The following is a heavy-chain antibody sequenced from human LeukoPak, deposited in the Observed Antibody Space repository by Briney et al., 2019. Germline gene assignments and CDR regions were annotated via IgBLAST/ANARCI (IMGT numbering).Heavy chain of an antibody. D-gene: IGHD1-14*01. CDR1: GFTFSSYS. V-gene: IGHV3-21*01. J-gene: IGHJ5*02. CDR2: ISSSSSYI. CDR3: ARGLHRPGWFDP. Sequence: PGGSLRLSCAASGFTFSSYSMNWVRQAPGKGLEWVSSISSSSSYIYYADSVKGRFTISRDNAKNSLYLQMNSLRAEDTAVYYCARGLHRPGWFDPWGQGTLVTVSS.